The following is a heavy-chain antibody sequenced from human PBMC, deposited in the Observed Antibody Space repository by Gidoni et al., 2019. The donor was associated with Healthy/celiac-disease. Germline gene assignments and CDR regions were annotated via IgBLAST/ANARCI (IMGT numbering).Heavy chain of an antibody. Sequence: QVQLQESGPGLVKPSQTLSLTCTVSGGSISSGDYYWRWIRQPPGKGLEWIGYIYYRGSPYYNPSLKSRVTISVDTSKNQFSLKLSSVTAADTAVYYCARDLITGKGFYSDYWGQGTLVTVSS. CDR1: GGSISSGDYY. D-gene: IGHD1-20*01. CDR3: ARDLITGKGFYSDY. CDR2: IYYRGSP. V-gene: IGHV4-30-4*01. J-gene: IGHJ4*02.